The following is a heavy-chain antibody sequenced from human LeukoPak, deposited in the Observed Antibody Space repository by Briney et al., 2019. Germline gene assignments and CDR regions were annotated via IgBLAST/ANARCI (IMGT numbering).Heavy chain of an antibody. CDR2: IYYSRST. V-gene: IGHV4-39*01. Sequence: KPSETLSLTCTVSGGSINSSSYYWGSIRQPPGKWLEWIGTIYYSRSTYYNPSLKTRVTISVDTSKNQFSLKLSSVTASDTAVYYCARRFAPSRNDAFVIRGEGPMVSVSS. J-gene: IGHJ3*02. CDR1: GGSINSSSYY. CDR3: ARRFAPSRNDAFVI. D-gene: IGHD3-10*01.